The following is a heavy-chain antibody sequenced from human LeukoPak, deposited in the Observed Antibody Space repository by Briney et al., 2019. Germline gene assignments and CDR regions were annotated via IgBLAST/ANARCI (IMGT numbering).Heavy chain of an antibody. CDR3: ARGGGYSGYDPIDY. V-gene: IGHV1-2*02. CDR1: GYTFTGYY. CDR2: INPNSGGT. J-gene: IGHJ4*02. Sequence: ASVKVSCKASGYTFTGYYMHWVRQAPGQGLEWVGWINPNSGGTNYAQKFQGRVTMTRDTSISTAYMELSRLRSDDTAVYYCARGGGYSGYDPIDYWGQGTLVTVSS. D-gene: IGHD5-12*01.